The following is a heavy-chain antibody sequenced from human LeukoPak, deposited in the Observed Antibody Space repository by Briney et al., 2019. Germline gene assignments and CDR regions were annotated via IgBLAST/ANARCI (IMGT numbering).Heavy chain of an antibody. V-gene: IGHV4-4*02. CDR1: GGSISSSNW. CDR2: IYHSGST. CDR3: ARQIYSVAQHVPDAFDI. Sequence: NPSGTLSLTCAVSGGSISSSNWWSWVRQPPGKGLEWIGEIYHSGSTNYNPSLKSRVTISVDKSKNQFSLKLSSVTAADTAVYYCARQIYSVAQHVPDAFDIWGQGTMVTVSS. J-gene: IGHJ3*02. D-gene: IGHD2-15*01.